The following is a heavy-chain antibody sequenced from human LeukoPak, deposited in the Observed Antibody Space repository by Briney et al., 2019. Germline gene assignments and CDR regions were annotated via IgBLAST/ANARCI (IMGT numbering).Heavy chain of an antibody. D-gene: IGHD1-26*01. Sequence: SETLSLTCAVSGYSISSGYYWGWIRQPPGKGLEWIGSIYHSGSTYYNPSLKSRVTISVDTSKNQFSLKLSSVTAADTAVYYCARHRGGSYGPFDYWGQGTLVTVSS. J-gene: IGHJ4*02. CDR1: GYSISSGYY. CDR2: IYHSGST. V-gene: IGHV4-38-2*01. CDR3: ARHRGGSYGPFDY.